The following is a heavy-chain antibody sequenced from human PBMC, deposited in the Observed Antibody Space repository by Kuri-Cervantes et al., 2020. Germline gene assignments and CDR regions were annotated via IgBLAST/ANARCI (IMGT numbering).Heavy chain of an antibody. J-gene: IGHJ5*02. D-gene: IGHD3-10*01. CDR3: ARGRQGSGSYYFHNWFDP. V-gene: IGHV3-30-3*01. Sequence: GESLKISCAASGFTFSSYAMHWVRQAPGKGLEWVAVISYDGSNKYYADSVKGRFTISRDNAKNSLYLQMNSLRAEDTALYYCARGRQGSGSYYFHNWFDPWGQGTLVTVSS. CDR1: GFTFSSYA. CDR2: ISYDGSNK.